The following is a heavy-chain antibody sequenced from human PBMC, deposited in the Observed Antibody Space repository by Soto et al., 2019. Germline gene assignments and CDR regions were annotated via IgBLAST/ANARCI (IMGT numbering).Heavy chain of an antibody. CDR2: TRNKANSYTT. D-gene: IGHD5-18*01. Sequence: PGGSLRLSCAASGFTFSDHYMDWVRQAPGKGLEWVGRTRNKANSYTTEYAASVKGRFTISRDDSKNSLYLQMNSLKPEDTAVYYCARAGNSYGYWYFDYWGQGTLVTVSS. CDR3: ARAGNSYGYWYFDY. CDR1: GFTFSDHY. V-gene: IGHV3-72*01. J-gene: IGHJ4*02.